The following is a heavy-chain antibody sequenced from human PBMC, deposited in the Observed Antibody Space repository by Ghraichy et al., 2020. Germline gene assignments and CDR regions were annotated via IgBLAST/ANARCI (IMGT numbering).Heavy chain of an antibody. V-gene: IGHV1-18*04. J-gene: IGHJ5*02. CDR3: GGINYFDP. D-gene: IGHD1-7*01. CDR1: GYAFTNYG. CDR2: ITTRNGNT. Sequence: ASVKVSCRASGYAFTNYGITWVRQAPGQGLEWMGWITTRNGNTQSAQRLQGRVTMTTDTSTNTVYMELRSLRFDDTAVYCAGGINYFDPWGQGTLVTVSS.